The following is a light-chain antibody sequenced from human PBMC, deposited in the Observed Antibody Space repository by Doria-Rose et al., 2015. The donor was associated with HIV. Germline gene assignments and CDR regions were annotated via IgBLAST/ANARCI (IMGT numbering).Light chain of an antibody. J-gene: IGLJ1*01. V-gene: IGLV1-40*02. CDR3: QSYDSSLSVYV. Sequence: QSVLTQPPSVSGAPGQRVAISCTGSSSNIGAGFDVNWYQQFTGTAPKLLIHGNTNRPSGVPDRFSGSKSGTSASLAISGLRAEDEADYYCQSYDSSLSVYVFGTGTKVTVL. CDR2: GNT. CDR1: SSNIGAGFD.